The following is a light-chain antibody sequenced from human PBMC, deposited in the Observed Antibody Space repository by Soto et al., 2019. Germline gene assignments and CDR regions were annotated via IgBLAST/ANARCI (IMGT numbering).Light chain of an antibody. V-gene: IGLV2-14*01. CDR3: NSYTSKSTGV. CDR2: EVS. J-gene: IGLJ1*01. CDR1: SSDVGGYNY. Sequence: QSALTQPASVSGSPGQSITISCTGTSSDVGGYNYVSWYQQHPGKAPKLIIYEVSNRPSGVSNRFSGSKSGNTASLTISGLHDDDEADYYCNSYTSKSTGVFGTGTKLTVL.